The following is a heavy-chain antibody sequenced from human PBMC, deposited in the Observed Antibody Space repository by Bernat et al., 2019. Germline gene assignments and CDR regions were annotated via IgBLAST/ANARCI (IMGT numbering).Heavy chain of an antibody. CDR2: INWNGANI. CDR3: ARDISDTSTTIDY. CDR1: GFTFEDYA. D-gene: IGHD5-18*01. Sequence: EVQLVESGGGLVQPDRSLRLSCAAFGFTFEDYAMHWVRQAPGEGLEWVSTINWNGANIIYAESVKGRFTISRDNAKYSLYLQMNSLRAEDTAFYYCARDISDTSTTIDYWGQGTLVTDS. J-gene: IGHJ4*02. V-gene: IGHV3-9*01.